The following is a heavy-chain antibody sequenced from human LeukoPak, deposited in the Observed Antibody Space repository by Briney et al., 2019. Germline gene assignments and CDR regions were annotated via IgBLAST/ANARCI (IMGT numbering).Heavy chain of an antibody. D-gene: IGHD3-22*01. J-gene: IGHJ4*02. CDR1: GYAFTNYY. V-gene: IGHV1-46*01. Sequence: ASVKVSCKASGYAFTNYYMHWVRQAPGQGLEWMGIINPSGGSTRYAQKFQGRVTMTGDTSTNTVYMELSSLRSEDTAMYYCARVASYDSSAYYGYWGQGTLVTVSS. CDR2: INPSGGST. CDR3: ARVASYDSSAYYGY.